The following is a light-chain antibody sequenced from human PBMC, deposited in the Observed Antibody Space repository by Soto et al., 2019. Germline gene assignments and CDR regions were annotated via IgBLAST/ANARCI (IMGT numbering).Light chain of an antibody. CDR3: MQASQSRT. CDR2: SGV. Sequence: DIVMTQSPLSLSVTPGEPASISCRSSQSLLQSNGYNHLDWYLQKPGQSPQLLIYSGVNRASGVPDRFSGSGSGTDFTLQISRVEAEDVGVYYCMQASQSRTFGGGTKVEI. J-gene: IGKJ4*01. CDR1: QSLLQSNGYNH. V-gene: IGKV2-28*01.